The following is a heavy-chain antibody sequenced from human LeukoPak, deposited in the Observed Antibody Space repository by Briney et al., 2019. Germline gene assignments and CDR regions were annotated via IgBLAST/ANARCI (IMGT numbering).Heavy chain of an antibody. CDR3: LVDCSSTSCPDY. V-gene: IGHV3-23*01. D-gene: IGHD2-2*01. Sequence: GGSLRLSCAASGFTFSSYAMSWVRQAPGKGLEWVSAISGSGGSTYYADSVKGRSTISRDNSKNTLYLQMNSLRAEDTAVYYCLVDCSSTSCPDYWGQGTLVTVSS. CDR1: GFTFSSYA. J-gene: IGHJ4*02. CDR2: ISGSGGST.